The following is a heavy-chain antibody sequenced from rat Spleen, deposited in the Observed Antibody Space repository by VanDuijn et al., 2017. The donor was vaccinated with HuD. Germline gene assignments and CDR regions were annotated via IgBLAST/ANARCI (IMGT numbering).Heavy chain of an antibody. J-gene: IGHJ4*01. CDR2: ISSGGRT. CDR3: ARDMSSLYVMDA. V-gene: IGHV2S12*01. D-gene: IGHD1-2*01. Sequence: QVQLKESGPGLVQPSQTLSLTCSVSGFSLNSNGVSWVRQPPGKGLEWIAAISSGGRTFYNSALKSRLSINRDTSTSQVFLKMNSLQTEDTATYYCARDMSSLYVMDAWGRGASVTVSS. CDR1: GFSLNSNG.